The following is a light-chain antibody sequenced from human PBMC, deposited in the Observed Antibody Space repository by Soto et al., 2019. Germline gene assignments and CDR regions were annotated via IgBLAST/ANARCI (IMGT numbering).Light chain of an antibody. J-gene: IGLJ1*01. Sequence: QSVLTQPPSVSAAPGQKVTISCSGSSSNIGGNSVSWYQQLPGTAPKLLIYDDNKRPSGIPDRLSGSKSGTSATLGITGFQTGDEADYYCGSWDSSLSAYVFXTGTKVTVL. V-gene: IGLV1-51*01. CDR3: GSWDSSLSAYV. CDR1: SSNIGGNS. CDR2: DDN.